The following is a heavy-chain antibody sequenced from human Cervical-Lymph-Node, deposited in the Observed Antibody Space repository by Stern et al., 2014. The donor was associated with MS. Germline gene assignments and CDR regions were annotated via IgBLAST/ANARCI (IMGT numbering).Heavy chain of an antibody. V-gene: IGHV1-69*01. Sequence: VQLVESGAEVKKPGSSVKVSCKASGGTFSSYAISWVRQAPGQGLEWMGGVIPIFGTANYAQKFQGRVTITADESTSTAYMELSSLRSEDTAVYYCARDLRAAGNYYYGMDVWGQGTTVTVSS. D-gene: IGHD6-13*01. J-gene: IGHJ6*02. CDR3: ARDLRAAGNYYYGMDV. CDR1: GGTFSSYA. CDR2: VIPIFGTA.